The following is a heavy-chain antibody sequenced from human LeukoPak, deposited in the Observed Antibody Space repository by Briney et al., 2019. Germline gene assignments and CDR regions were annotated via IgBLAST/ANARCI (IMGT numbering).Heavy chain of an antibody. Sequence: SETLSLTCTVSGGSISDYYWNWIRQPPGKGLEWIGYIHYCGSTNYNPSLKSRVTISVDTSKNQFSLKLSSVTAADTAVYYCARGQRSCSGGSCYGPYFDYWGQGTLVTVSS. CDR1: GGSISDYY. CDR2: IHYCGST. V-gene: IGHV4-59*12. CDR3: ARGQRSCSGGSCYGPYFDY. J-gene: IGHJ4*02. D-gene: IGHD2-15*01.